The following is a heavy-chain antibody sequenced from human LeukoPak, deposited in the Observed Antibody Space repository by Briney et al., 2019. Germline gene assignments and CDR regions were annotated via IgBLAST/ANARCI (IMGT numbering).Heavy chain of an antibody. CDR2: INPDGTTT. CDR3: ARGYSGSYRIDY. CDR1: GFTFSNYW. D-gene: IGHD1-26*01. V-gene: IGHV3-74*01. J-gene: IGHJ4*02. Sequence: GGSLRLSRAASGFTFSNYWVHWARQAPGMGLVWVSRINPDGTTTSYADSVKGRFTISRDNAKNTLYLQMNSLRAEDTAVYYCARGYSGSYRIDYWGQGTLVTVSS.